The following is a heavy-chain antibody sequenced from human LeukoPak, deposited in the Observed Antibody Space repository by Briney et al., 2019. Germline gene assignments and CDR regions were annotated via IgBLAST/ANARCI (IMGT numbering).Heavy chain of an antibody. V-gene: IGHV3-30*04. Sequence: GGSLRLSCAASGFTFSSYTMHWVRQAPGKGLEWVAIMSYDGSNKYYADSVKGRFTISSDNPKNTLYLQMNSLRAEDTAVYYCARGYPSDYWGQGTLVTVSS. CDR3: ARGYPSDY. D-gene: IGHD1-14*01. CDR1: GFTFSSYT. J-gene: IGHJ4*02. CDR2: MSYDGSNK.